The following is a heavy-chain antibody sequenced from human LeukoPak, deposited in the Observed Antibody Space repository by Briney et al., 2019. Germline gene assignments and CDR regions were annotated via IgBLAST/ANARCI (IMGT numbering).Heavy chain of an antibody. J-gene: IGHJ4*02. CDR2: IYSDGRT. D-gene: IGHD2-21*02. CDR3: ARGGGAYCGSDCYRNFDY. Sequence: PGGSLRLSCALSGFTVSRNYMSWGRQAPGEGLEWVSVIYSDGRTYYSDSVKGRFTISRDNSKNTLYLQMNSLRAEDTAVYYCARGGGAYCGSDCYRNFDYWGQGTLVTVSS. CDR1: GFTVSRNY. V-gene: IGHV3-66*01.